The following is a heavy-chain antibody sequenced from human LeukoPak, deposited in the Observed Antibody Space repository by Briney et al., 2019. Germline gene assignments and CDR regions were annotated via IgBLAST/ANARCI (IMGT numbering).Heavy chain of an antibody. Sequence: SQTLSLTCTVSGGSISSGGYYWSCIRQPPGKGLECIGYIYHSGSTYYNPSLKSRVTISVDTSKNQFSLKLSSVTAADTAVYYCARTLKPLPGLFDYWGQGTLVTVSS. D-gene: IGHD2-2*01. CDR3: ARTLKPLPGLFDY. CDR2: IYHSGST. CDR1: GGSISSGGYY. J-gene: IGHJ4*02. V-gene: IGHV4-30-2*01.